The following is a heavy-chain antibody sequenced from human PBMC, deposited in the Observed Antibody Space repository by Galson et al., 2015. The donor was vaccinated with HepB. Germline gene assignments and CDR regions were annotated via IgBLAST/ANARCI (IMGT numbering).Heavy chain of an antibody. Sequence: SVKVSCKASGGTFSSYAISWVRQAPGQGLEWMGGIIPIFGTANYAQKSQGRVTITADKSTSTAYMELSSLRSEDTAVYYCARETDIVVVPAAIGGGMDVWGQGTTVTVSS. CDR3: ARETDIVVVPAAIGGGMDV. J-gene: IGHJ6*02. CDR1: GGTFSSYA. CDR2: IIPIFGTA. V-gene: IGHV1-69*06. D-gene: IGHD2-2*01.